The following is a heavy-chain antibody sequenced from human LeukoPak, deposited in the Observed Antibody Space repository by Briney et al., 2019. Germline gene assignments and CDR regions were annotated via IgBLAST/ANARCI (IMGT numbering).Heavy chain of an antibody. J-gene: IGHJ4*02. CDR1: GFTFSSYR. CDR3: ARAPVDTAMWFDY. Sequence: GGSLRLSCAASGFTFSSYRMSWVRQAPGKGLEWVANIKQDGSEKYYVDSVKGRFTISRDNAKNSLYLQMNSLRAEDTAVYYCARAPVDTAMWFDYWGQGTLVTVSS. V-gene: IGHV3-7*01. CDR2: IKQDGSEK. D-gene: IGHD5-18*01.